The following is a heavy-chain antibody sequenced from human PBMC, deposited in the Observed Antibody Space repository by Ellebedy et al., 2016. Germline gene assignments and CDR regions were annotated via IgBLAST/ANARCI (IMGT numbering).Heavy chain of an antibody. V-gene: IGHV4-34*01. CDR1: GGSFSGYY. D-gene: IGHD5-12*01. CDR2: IYYSGST. Sequence: SETLSLTXAVYGGSFSGYYWGWIRQPPGKGLEWIGSIYYSGSTYYNPSLKSRVTISVDTSKNLFSLNLSSVTAADTAVYYCARGLYGGYDSFYFDYWGQGTLVTVSS. J-gene: IGHJ4*02. CDR3: ARGLYGGYDSFYFDY.